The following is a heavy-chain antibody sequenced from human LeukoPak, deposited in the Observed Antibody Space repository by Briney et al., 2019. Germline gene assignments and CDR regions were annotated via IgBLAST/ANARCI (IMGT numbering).Heavy chain of an antibody. CDR2: IIPIFGIA. CDR1: GGTFSSHA. J-gene: IGHJ4*02. V-gene: IGHV1-69*04. CDR3: ARAASQGPPYYFGY. Sequence: SVKVSCKASGGTFSSHAISWVRQAPGQGLEWMGRIIPIFGIANYAQKFQGRVTITADKSTSTAYMELSSLRSEDTAVYYCARAASQGPPYYFGYWGQGTLVTVSS.